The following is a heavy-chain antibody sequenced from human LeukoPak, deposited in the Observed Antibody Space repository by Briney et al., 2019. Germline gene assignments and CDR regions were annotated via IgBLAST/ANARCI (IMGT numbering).Heavy chain of an antibody. D-gene: IGHD2-15*01. CDR3: ARDDIVVVVAASHHNWFDP. CDR1: GFTFSSYA. Sequence: GGSLRLSCAASGFTFSSYAMHWVRQAPGKGLEWAAVTSYDGSNKYYADSVKGRFTISRDNSKNTLYLQMNSLRAEDTAVYYCARDDIVVVVAASHHNWFDPWGQGTLVTVSS. V-gene: IGHV3-30-3*01. J-gene: IGHJ5*02. CDR2: TSYDGSNK.